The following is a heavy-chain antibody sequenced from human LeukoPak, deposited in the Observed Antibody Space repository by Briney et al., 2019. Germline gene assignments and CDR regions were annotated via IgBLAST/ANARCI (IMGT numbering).Heavy chain of an antibody. Sequence: GGSLRLSCAASGFTFSDYEMNWVRQAPGKGLEWVSVIYIGGSTYYADSVKGRFTISRDNSKNTLYLQMNSLRAEDTAVYYCARDRREYSGNYFDYWGQGTLVTVSS. D-gene: IGHD1-26*01. J-gene: IGHJ4*02. CDR3: ARDRREYSGNYFDY. CDR1: GFTFSDYE. CDR2: IYIGGST. V-gene: IGHV3-53*01.